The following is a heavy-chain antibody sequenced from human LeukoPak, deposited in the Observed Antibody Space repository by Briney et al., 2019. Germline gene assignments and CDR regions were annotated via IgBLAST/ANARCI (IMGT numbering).Heavy chain of an antibody. CDR1: GGSFSSEA. Sequence: SVKVSCKAFGGSFSSEAVSWVRQAPGQGLEWMGGIIPIFGTANYAQNFQGRVTITTDESTSTAYMEVSSLRSEDTAVYYCGRKAGDCGGGICYSIDYWGQGTLVTVSS. CDR3: GRKAGDCGGGICYSIDY. CDR2: IIPIFGTA. D-gene: IGHD2-15*01. V-gene: IGHV1-69*05. J-gene: IGHJ4*02.